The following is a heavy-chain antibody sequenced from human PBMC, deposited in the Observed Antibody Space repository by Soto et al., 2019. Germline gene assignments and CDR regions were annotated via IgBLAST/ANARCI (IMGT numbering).Heavy chain of an antibody. CDR1: GFTFSSYA. CDR2: ISGSGGST. J-gene: IGHJ4*02. CDR3: AKPPGYSYGTQDYFDY. Sequence: GGSLRLSCAASGFTFSSYAMSWVRQAPGKGLEWVSAISGSGGSTYYADSVKGRLTISRDNSKNTLYLQMNSLRAEDTAVYYCAKPPGYSYGTQDYFDYWGQGTLVTVSA. V-gene: IGHV3-23*01. D-gene: IGHD5-18*01.